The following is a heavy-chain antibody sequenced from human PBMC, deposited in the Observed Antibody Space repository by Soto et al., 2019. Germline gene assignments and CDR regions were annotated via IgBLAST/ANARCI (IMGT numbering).Heavy chain of an antibody. V-gene: IGHV3-21*06. CDR3: ARDVGEMYAS. J-gene: IGHJ4*02. CDR1: VFTFMSST. Sequence: GGSLRPSCTVSVFTFMSSTMTWVRQGPGKGLEWVSSISSSSSYIYFADSLKGRFTISRDNAKNSLYLQMNSLRAEDTAVYYCARDVGEMYASWGQGNQVTVS. CDR2: ISSSSSYI. D-gene: IGHD2-8*01.